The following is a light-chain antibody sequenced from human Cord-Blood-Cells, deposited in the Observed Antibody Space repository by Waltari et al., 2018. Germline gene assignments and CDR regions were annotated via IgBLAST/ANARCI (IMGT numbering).Light chain of an antibody. CDR1: QGISSA. V-gene: IGKV1-13*02. CDR3: QQLNSYPLT. J-gene: IGKJ4*01. Sequence: AIQLTQSPSSLSAPVGDRVTITCRASQGISSAFAWYQQHPGKAPKLLVYDASSLESGVPSRFSGSGSGTDCTLTISSLQPEDCATYYCQQLNSYPLTCGGGTKVEI. CDR2: DAS.